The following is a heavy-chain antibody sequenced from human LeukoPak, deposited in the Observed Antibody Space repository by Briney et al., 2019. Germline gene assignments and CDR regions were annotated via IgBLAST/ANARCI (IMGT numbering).Heavy chain of an antibody. V-gene: IGHV3-23*01. CDR2: ISGSGDST. J-gene: IGHJ4*02. D-gene: IGHD2-2*01. CDR3: AKAPGPAAVGGSDY. CDR1: GFTFSSYA. Sequence: GGSLRLSCAASGFTFSSYAMSWVRQAPGKGLEWVSAISGSGDSTYYADSVKDRFTISRDNSKNTLYLQMNSLRVEDTAVYYCAKAPGPAAVGGSDYWGQGTLVTVSS.